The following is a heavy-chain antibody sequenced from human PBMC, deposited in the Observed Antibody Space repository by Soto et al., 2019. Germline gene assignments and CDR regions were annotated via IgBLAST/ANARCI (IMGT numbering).Heavy chain of an antibody. CDR2: INHSGST. CDR1: GGSFSGYY. CDR3: ARDLAAVPRAVDD. Sequence: SATLSLTCSVYGGSFSGYYWSWLRPPPGKGLEWIGEINHSGSTNYNPSLKSRVTISVDTSKNQFSLKLSSVTAADTAVYYCARDLAAVPRAVDDWGRGTLVTFSS. J-gene: IGHJ4*02. V-gene: IGHV4-34*01. D-gene: IGHD6-13*01.